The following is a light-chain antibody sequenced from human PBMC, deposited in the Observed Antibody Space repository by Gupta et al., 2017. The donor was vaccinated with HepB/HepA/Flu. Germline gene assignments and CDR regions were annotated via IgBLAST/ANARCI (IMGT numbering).Light chain of an antibody. CDR3: QQTEYIPQT. V-gene: IGKV1-39*01. J-gene: IGKJ3*01. CDR2: GAS. Sequence: DIQMTQSPSSLSASVGDRINITCRASQNIKSYLNWYQQRSGKAPKLLIYGASSLQGGVPSRFGGSGSGTDFTLTVSSLQPEDFATYYCQQTEYIPQTFGHGTKVDIK. CDR1: QNIKSY.